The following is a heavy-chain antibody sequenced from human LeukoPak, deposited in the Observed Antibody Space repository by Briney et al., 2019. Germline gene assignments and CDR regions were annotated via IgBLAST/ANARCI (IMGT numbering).Heavy chain of an antibody. D-gene: IGHD3-3*01. CDR2: INHSGST. Sequence: PSETLSLTCAVYGVSFSGYYWSWIRQPPGKGLEWIGEINHSGSTNYNPSLKSRVTISVDTSKNQFSLKLSSVTAADTAVYYCARGDIITIFGVVIQNWFDPWGQGTLVTVSS. V-gene: IGHV4-34*01. J-gene: IGHJ5*02. CDR3: ARGDIITIFGVVIQNWFDP. CDR1: GVSFSGYY.